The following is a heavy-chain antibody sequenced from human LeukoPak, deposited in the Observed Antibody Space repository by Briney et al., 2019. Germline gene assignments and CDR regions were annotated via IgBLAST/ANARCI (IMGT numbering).Heavy chain of an antibody. CDR1: GGSTSSYY. CDR3: ARDDSGTRY. Sequence: SETLSLTCTVSGGSTSSYYWSWIRQPPGKGLEWIGYIYDSGSTNYNPSLKSRVTISVDTSKNQFSLKLSSVTAADTAIYYCARDDSGTRYWGQGALVTVSS. CDR2: IYDSGST. J-gene: IGHJ4*02. V-gene: IGHV4-59*12. D-gene: IGHD1-26*01.